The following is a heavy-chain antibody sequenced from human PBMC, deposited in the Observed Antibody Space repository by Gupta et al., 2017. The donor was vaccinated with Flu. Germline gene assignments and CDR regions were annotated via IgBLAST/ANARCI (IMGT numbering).Heavy chain of an antibody. V-gene: IGHV3-15*01. CDR2: IKSETDGGTT. CDR3: TTVGVDGLEI. D-gene: IGHD2-21*01. Sequence: VQLVASGGGSVRPGGSLRLSCAASGFDFNDAWMTWIRQAPGKGLEWIGRIKSETDGGTTDYTAPVKGRFTISRDDSKNTLYLQMNSLKTEDTAVYSCTTVGVDGLEIWGQGTMVSVSS. CDR1: GFDFNDAW. J-gene: IGHJ3*02.